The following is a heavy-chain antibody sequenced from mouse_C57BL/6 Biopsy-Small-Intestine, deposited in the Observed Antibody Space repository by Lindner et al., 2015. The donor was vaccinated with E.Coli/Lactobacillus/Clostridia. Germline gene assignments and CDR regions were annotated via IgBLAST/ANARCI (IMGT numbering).Heavy chain of an antibody. CDR2: SNTM. Sequence: SNTMYYEDTVKGRFTISRDNAKNTLFLQMTSLRSEDTAMYYCTREWTTVGDSWGQGTTLTVSS. D-gene: IGHD1-1*01. CDR3: TREWTTVGDS. J-gene: IGHJ2*01. V-gene: IGHV5-17*01.